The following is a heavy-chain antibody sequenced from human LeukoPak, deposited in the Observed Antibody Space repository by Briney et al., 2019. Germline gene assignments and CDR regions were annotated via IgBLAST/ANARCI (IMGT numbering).Heavy chain of an antibody. V-gene: IGHV1-69*13. Sequence: SVKVSCKASGGTFSSYAISWVRQAPGQGLEWMGGIIPIFGTANYAQKFQGRVTITADESTSTAYMELSSLRSEDTAVYYCARCPAPDYYYYYMDVWGKGTTVTVSS. J-gene: IGHJ6*03. CDR2: IIPIFGTA. CDR1: GGTFSSYA. CDR3: ARCPAPDYYYYYMDV.